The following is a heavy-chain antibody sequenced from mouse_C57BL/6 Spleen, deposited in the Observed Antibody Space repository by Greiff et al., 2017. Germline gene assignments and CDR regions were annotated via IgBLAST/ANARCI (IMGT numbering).Heavy chain of an antibody. J-gene: IGHJ3*01. CDR1: GYTFTSSW. D-gene: IGHD2-1*01. Sequence: QVQLQQSGAELVKPGASVKMSCTASGYTFTSSWITWVKQRPGQGLEWIGEIYPGSGSTNYNAKFQSKATLTVATSSSTAYLQLSSLTSEDSTVYYCARGNYVNYEAWFAYWGQGTLVTVSA. V-gene: IGHV1-55*01. CDR2: IYPGSGST. CDR3: ARGNYVNYEAWFAY.